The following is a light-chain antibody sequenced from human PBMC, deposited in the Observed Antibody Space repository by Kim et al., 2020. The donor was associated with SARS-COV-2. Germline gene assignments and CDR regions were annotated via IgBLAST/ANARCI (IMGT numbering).Light chain of an antibody. V-gene: IGKV1-5*03. CDR2: KAS. CDR1: QSISSW. J-gene: IGKJ1*01. CDR3: QQYDVYPWT. Sequence: DIQMTQSPSTLSASVGDRVTITCRASQSISSWLAWYQQKPGKAPNLLIFKASTLESGVPARFSGSGSGTDFSLTITSLQAEDFATYYCQQYDVYPWTFGQGTKLEI.